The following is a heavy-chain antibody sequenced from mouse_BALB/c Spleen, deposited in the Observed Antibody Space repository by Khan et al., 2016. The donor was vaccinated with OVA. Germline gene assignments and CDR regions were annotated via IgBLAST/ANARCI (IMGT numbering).Heavy chain of an antibody. CDR2: ISYSGNT. V-gene: IGHV3-2*02. CDR3: ARVYGGDFDY. CDR1: GYSITSDYA. D-gene: IGHD1-1*01. J-gene: IGHJ2*02. Sequence: QLEESGPGLVKPSQSLSLTCTVTGYSITSDYAWNWIRQFPGNKLEWMGFISYSGNTKYNPSLKSRFSITRDTSKNQFFLQLKSVTTEDTATXYCARVYGGDFDYWGQGTSLTVSS.